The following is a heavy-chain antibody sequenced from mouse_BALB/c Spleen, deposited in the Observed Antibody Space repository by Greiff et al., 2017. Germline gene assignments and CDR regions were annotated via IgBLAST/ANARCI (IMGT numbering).Heavy chain of an antibody. CDR3: SRGPAY. J-gene: IGHJ4*01. V-gene: IGHV1-7*01. CDR2: INPSTGYT. Sequence: QVQLQQSGAELAKPGASVKMSCKASGYTFTSYWMHWVKQRPAQGLEWIGYINPSTGYTEYNQKFKDKATLTADKSSSTAYMQLSSLTSEDSAVYYCSRGPAYWGQGTSVTVSS. CDR1: GYTFTSYW.